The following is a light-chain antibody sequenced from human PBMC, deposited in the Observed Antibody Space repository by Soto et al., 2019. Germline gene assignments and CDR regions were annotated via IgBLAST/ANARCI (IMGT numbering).Light chain of an antibody. Sequence: QSALTQPASLSGTPGQRVTISCSGSSSNIGSNTVNWYQQLPGTAPKLLIYTNNQRPSGVPDRFSGSKSGTSASLAISGLQSEDEADYYCAAWDDSLNGYVFGTGTKLTVL. CDR1: SSNIGSNT. CDR3: AAWDDSLNGYV. CDR2: TNN. V-gene: IGLV1-44*01. J-gene: IGLJ1*01.